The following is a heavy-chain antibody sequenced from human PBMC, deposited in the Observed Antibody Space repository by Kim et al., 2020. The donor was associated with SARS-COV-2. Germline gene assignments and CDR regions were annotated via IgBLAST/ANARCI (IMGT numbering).Heavy chain of an antibody. V-gene: IGHV4-4*02. D-gene: IGHD3-10*01. CDR3: ARDITMVRGLLDYYGMDV. J-gene: IGHJ6*02. CDR1: GGSISSSNW. CDR2: IYHSGST. Sequence: SETLSLTCAVSGGSISSSNWWSWVRQPPGTGLEWIGEIYHSGSTNYNPSLKSRVTISVDKSKNQFSLKLSSVTAADTAVYYCARDITMVRGLLDYYGMDVWGQGTTVTVSS.